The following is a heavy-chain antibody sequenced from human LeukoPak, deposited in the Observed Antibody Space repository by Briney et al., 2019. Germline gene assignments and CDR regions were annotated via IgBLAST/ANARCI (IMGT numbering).Heavy chain of an antibody. CDR2: INGGGSST. CDR1: GFTFSSYA. V-gene: IGHV3-23*01. Sequence: GGSLRLSCAASGFTFSSYAMSWVRQAPGKGLEWVSAINGGGSSTYYADSVKGRFTISRDNSKNTLYLQMNSLRAEDTAVYYCARAYVVAARFAFDIWGQGTMVTVSS. D-gene: IGHD2-15*01. CDR3: ARAYVVAARFAFDI. J-gene: IGHJ3*02.